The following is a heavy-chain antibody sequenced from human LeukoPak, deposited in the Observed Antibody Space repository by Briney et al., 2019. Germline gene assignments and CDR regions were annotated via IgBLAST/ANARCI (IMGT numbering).Heavy chain of an antibody. CDR3: ARGLWFGESI. Sequence: GGSLRLSCAASGFTFSNYWMTWVRQAPGRGLEWVAVIKQDGSDKYYVDSAKGRLTISRDDAKNSLYLQMNSLRAEDTAVYYCARGLWFGESIWGQGTLVTVSS. D-gene: IGHD3-10*01. J-gene: IGHJ4*02. V-gene: IGHV3-7*03. CDR2: IKQDGSDK. CDR1: GFTFSNYW.